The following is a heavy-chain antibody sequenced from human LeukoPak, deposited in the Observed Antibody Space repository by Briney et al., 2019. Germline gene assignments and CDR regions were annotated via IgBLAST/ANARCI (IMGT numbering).Heavy chain of an antibody. D-gene: IGHD5-12*01. CDR1: GFTLSSYE. CDR3: ARDTSGQTMATIRGFDY. J-gene: IGHJ4*02. Sequence: GGSLRLSCAASGFTLSSYEMNWVRQAPGKGLEWVSYISNSGSAVYYADSVKGRFTVSRDNAENSLYLQMKSLRAEDTAVYYCARDTSGQTMATIRGFDYWGQGTRVTVSS. V-gene: IGHV3-48*03. CDR2: ISNSGSAV.